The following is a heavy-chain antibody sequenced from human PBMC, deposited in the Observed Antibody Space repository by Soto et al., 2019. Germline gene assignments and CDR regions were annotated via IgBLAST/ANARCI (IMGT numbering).Heavy chain of an antibody. CDR1: GGSFSGYY. CDR2: IDHRGSA. Sequence: QVQLQQWGAGLLKPSETLSLACAVYGGSFSGYYWSWIRQPPGKGLEWIGEIDHRGSANYNPSLKSRVTIAVVTSKNQFSLKLNSVAAADTAVYYCTRRGGGNFPYYFDYWGQGTLLTVSS. J-gene: IGHJ4*02. D-gene: IGHD2-21*01. CDR3: TRRGGGNFPYYFDY. V-gene: IGHV4-34*01.